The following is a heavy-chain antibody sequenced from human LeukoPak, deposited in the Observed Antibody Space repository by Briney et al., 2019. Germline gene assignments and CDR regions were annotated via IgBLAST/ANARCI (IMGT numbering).Heavy chain of an antibody. J-gene: IGHJ4*02. Sequence: GASVKVSCKASGYTFTSYGISWVRQAPGQGLEWMGWINSYNVNKNYAQKLLGRVTMTTDTSTSTAYMELRSLRSDDTALYYCVRDRGDPKYYYDSSGYGQADYWGQGTLVTVSS. CDR1: GYTFTSYG. CDR2: INSYNVNK. V-gene: IGHV1-18*01. CDR3: VRDRGDPKYYYDSSGYGQADY. D-gene: IGHD3-22*01.